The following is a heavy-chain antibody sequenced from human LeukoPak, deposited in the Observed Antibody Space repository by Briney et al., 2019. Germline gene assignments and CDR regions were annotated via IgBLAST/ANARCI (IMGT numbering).Heavy chain of an antibody. CDR3: VRLGYSIGGVFDY. Sequence: GESLKISCKGSGYSFTSYWIGWVRQMPGKVLEWMGIIYPGDSDTRYSPSFQGQVTISADKSISTAYLQWSSLKASETAMYYCVRLGYSIGGVFDYWGQGTLVTVSS. V-gene: IGHV5-51*01. CDR1: GYSFTSYW. J-gene: IGHJ4*02. D-gene: IGHD6-25*01. CDR2: IYPGDSDT.